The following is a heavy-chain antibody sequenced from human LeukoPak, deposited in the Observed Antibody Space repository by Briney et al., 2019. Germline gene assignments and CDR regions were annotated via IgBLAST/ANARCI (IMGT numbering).Heavy chain of an antibody. CDR1: GGSISSGDYY. D-gene: IGHD2-2*01. Sequence: PSETLSLTCTVSGGSISSGDYYWSWIRQPPGKGLGWIGYIYYSGSTYYNPSLKSRVTISVDTSKNQFSLKRSSVTAADTAVYYCARGIVVVPAVRSRFDPWGQGTLVTVSS. J-gene: IGHJ5*02. CDR3: ARGIVVVPAVRSRFDP. CDR2: IYYSGST. V-gene: IGHV4-30-4*08.